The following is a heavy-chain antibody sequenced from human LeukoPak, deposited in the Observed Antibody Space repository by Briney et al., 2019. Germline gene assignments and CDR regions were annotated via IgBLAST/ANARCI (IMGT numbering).Heavy chain of an antibody. CDR3: ARDSLGIAAAGHDAFDI. CDR2: ISSSSSYI. V-gene: IGHV3-21*01. J-gene: IGHJ3*02. CDR1: GFTFSSYS. Sequence: PGGSLRLSCAASGFTFSSYSMNWVRQAPGKGLEWVSSISSSSSYIYYADSVKGRFTISRDNAKNSLYLQMNSLRAEDTAVYYCARDSLGIAAAGHDAFDIWGQGTMVTVSS. D-gene: IGHD6-13*01.